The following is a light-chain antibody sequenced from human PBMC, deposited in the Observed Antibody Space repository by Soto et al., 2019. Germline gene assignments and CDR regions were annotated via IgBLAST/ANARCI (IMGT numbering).Light chain of an antibody. Sequence: DIQMTQSPSSLSASVGDRVTITCRASQSISSYLNWYQHKPGKAPKLLIYGASSLQSGVPSRFSASGSGTDFTLAISRRQPEDFATYDCQQSYSNPLTFGGGTKVDIK. V-gene: IGKV1-39*01. CDR1: QSISSY. CDR3: QQSYSNPLT. J-gene: IGKJ4*01. CDR2: GAS.